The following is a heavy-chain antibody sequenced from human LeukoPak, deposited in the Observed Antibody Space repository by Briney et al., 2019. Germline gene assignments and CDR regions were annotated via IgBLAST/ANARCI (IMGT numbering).Heavy chain of an antibody. CDR2: ISGSGGST. D-gene: IGHD3-10*01. J-gene: IGHJ4*02. CDR3: AKAYYGSGSYARGLFDC. Sequence: GGSLRLSCAASGFTFSSYGMHWVRQAPGKGLEWVSAISGSGGSTYYADSVKGRFTISRDNSKNTLYLQMNSLRAEDTAVYYCAKAYYGSGSYARGLFDCWGQGTLVTVSS. CDR1: GFTFSSYG. V-gene: IGHV3-23*01.